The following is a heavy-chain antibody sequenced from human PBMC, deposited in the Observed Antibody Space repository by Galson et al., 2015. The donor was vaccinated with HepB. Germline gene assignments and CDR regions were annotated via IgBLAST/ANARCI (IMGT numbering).Heavy chain of an antibody. Sequence: SVKVSCKASGYTFTGYYMHWVRQAPGQGLEWMGRINPNSGGTNYAQKFQGRVTMTRDTSISTAYMELSRLRSDDTAVYYCARREPYDGNSGDYYYYYMDVWGKGTTVTVSS. D-gene: IGHD4-23*01. CDR2: INPNSGGT. J-gene: IGHJ6*03. CDR1: GYTFTGYY. CDR3: ARREPYDGNSGDYYYYYMDV. V-gene: IGHV1-2*06.